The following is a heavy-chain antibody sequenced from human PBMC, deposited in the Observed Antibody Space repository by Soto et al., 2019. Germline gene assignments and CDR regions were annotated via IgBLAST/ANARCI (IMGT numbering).Heavy chain of an antibody. CDR3: ARGGLEQWLAQDH. J-gene: IGHJ4*02. Sequence: PGGSLRLSCAASGFTFSSYAMHWVRQAPGKGLEWVAVISYDGSNKYYADSVKGRFTISRDNSKNTLYLQMNSLRAEDTAVYYCARGGLEQWLAQDHWGQGTLVTVSS. CDR1: GFTFSSYA. D-gene: IGHD6-19*01. CDR2: ISYDGSNK. V-gene: IGHV3-30-3*01.